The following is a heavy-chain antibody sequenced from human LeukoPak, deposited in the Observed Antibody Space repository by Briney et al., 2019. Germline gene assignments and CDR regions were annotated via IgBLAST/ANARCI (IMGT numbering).Heavy chain of an antibody. CDR2: ISYSGST. J-gene: IGHJ4*02. V-gene: IGHV4-59*01. CDR3: ARDRVGPEGSFDY. CDR1: GGSITGYY. Sequence: PSGTLSLTCTVSGGSITGYYWSWIRQPPGKGLEWIGHISYSGSTNSNPSLKSRVTMSVDTSKNQFSLKLSSVTAADTAVYYCARDRVGPEGSFDYWGQGTLVTVSS. D-gene: IGHD1-26*01.